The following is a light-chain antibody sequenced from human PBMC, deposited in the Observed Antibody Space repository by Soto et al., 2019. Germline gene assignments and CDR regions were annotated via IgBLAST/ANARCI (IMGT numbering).Light chain of an antibody. CDR3: QHYNDWPPYT. CDR1: QSIAYN. Sequence: EILMTQSPVTLSVSPGEIATLSFRASQSIAYNLAWYQQKPGQAPSLLIYGASTRATDIPARFSGSGFGTEFTLTINSLQSEDFAVYYCQHYNDWPPYTFGQGTKLHIK. CDR2: GAS. V-gene: IGKV3-15*01. J-gene: IGKJ2*01.